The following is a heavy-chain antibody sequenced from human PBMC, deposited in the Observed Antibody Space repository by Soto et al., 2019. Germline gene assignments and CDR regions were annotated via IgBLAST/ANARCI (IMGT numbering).Heavy chain of an antibody. CDR2: ISSSSSTM. Sequence: GGSLRLSCAASGFSLSGYSMNWVRQAPGKGLEWVSHISSSSSTMSYADSVKGRFTISRDNAKNSLYLQMSSLGAEDTAVYYCARIGVGDCNDGSCPSNYWGEGTLVT. J-gene: IGHJ4*02. CDR3: ARIGVGDCNDGSCPSNY. D-gene: IGHD2-15*01. CDR1: GFSLSGYS. V-gene: IGHV3-48*01.